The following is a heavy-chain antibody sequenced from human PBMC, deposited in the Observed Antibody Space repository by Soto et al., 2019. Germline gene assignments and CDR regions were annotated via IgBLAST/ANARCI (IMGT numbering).Heavy chain of an antibody. V-gene: IGHV1-3*01. CDR3: ARDNNLTNYYYYGMDV. J-gene: IGHJ6*02. CDR2: INAGNGNT. Sequence: ASVKVSCKASGYTFTSYAMHWVRQAPGQRLEWMGWINAGNGNTKYSQKFQGRVTITRDTSASTAYMELSSLRAEDTAVYYCARDNNLTNYYYYGMDVWGQGTTVTVSS. D-gene: IGHD1-1*01. CDR1: GYTFTSYA.